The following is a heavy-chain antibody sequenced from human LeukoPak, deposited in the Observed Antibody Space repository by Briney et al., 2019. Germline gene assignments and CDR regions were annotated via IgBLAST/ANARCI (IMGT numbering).Heavy chain of an antibody. Sequence: SETLSLTCTVSGGSISSYYWSWIRQPPGKGLEWIGYIYYSGSTNYNPSLKSRVTISVDTSKNQFSLKLSSVTAADTAVYYCASSVTGYSSGWDFDYWGQGTLVTVSS. CDR2: IYYSGST. V-gene: IGHV4-59*01. J-gene: IGHJ4*02. CDR1: GGSISSYY. D-gene: IGHD6-19*01. CDR3: ASSVTGYSSGWDFDY.